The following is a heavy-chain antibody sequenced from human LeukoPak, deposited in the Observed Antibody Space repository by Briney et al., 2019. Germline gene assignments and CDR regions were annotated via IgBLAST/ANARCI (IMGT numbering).Heavy chain of an antibody. D-gene: IGHD3-22*01. Sequence: SETLSLTCAVYGGSFSGYYWSWIRQPPGKGLEWIGEINHSGGTNYNPSLKSRVTISVDTSKNQFSLKLSSVTAADTAVYYCAACTDSSGYMSEGAFDIWGQGTMVTVSS. CDR3: AACTDSSGYMSEGAFDI. V-gene: IGHV4-34*01. J-gene: IGHJ3*02. CDR2: INHSGGT. CDR1: GGSFSGYY.